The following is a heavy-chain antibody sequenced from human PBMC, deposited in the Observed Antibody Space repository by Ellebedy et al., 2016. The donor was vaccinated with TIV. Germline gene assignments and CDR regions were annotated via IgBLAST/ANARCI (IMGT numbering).Heavy chain of an antibody. CDR3: AKVGSSGWYSEYFQH. CDR1: GFTFDDYA. Sequence: GGSLRLSXAASGFTFDDYAMHWVRQAPGKGLEWVSGISWNSGSIGYADSVKGRFTISRDNAKNSLYLQMNSLRAEDTALYYCAKVGSSGWYSEYFQHWGQGTLVTVSS. D-gene: IGHD6-19*01. V-gene: IGHV3-9*01. J-gene: IGHJ1*01. CDR2: ISWNSGSI.